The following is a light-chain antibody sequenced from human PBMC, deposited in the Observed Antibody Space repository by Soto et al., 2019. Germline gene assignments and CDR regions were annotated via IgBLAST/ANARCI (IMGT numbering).Light chain of an antibody. CDR1: HFVSTY. CDR2: DAS. CDR3: QQYSSHAT. Sequence: DIQMTQSPSTLSASVGDSVTITCRASHFVSTYLAWYQQKPGKVPKLLIYDASSLQSEVPSRFSGGGSGTDFTLTISSLQADDFATYYCQQYSSHATFGQGTKVEIK. J-gene: IGKJ1*01. V-gene: IGKV1-5*01.